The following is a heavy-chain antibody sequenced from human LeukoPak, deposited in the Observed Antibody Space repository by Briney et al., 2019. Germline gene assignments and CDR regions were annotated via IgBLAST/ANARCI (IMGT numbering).Heavy chain of an antibody. D-gene: IGHD5-24*01. J-gene: IGHJ4*02. Sequence: SETLSLTCTVSGGSINNYYWTWIRQPPGKGLEWIGYIHYSGSTKYSPSLKSRLTISVDTSKNQFSLGLTSVTAADTALYYCARVFPHGYSDYWGQGTLVTVSS. V-gene: IGHV4-59*01. CDR3: ARVFPHGYSDY. CDR1: GGSINNYY. CDR2: IHYSGST.